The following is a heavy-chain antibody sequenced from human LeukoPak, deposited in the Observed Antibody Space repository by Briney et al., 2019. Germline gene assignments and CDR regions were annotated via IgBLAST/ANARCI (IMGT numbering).Heavy chain of an antibody. J-gene: IGHJ4*02. CDR2: INPSGGST. V-gene: IGHV1-46*01. CDR3: ARTVYDILTGYYTHFDY. D-gene: IGHD3-9*01. CDR1: GYTFTSYY. Sequence: ASVKVSCKASGYTFTSYYMHWVRQAPGQGLEWMGIINPSGGSTSYAQKFQGRVTMTRDTSTSTAYMELRSLRSDDTAVYYCARTVYDILTGYYTHFDYWGQGTLVTVSS.